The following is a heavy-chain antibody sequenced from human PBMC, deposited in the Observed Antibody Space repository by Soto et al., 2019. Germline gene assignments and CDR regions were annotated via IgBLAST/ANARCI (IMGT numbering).Heavy chain of an antibody. V-gene: IGHV1-24*01. CDR1: GYTLTELS. D-gene: IGHD6-13*01. Sequence: ASVKVSCKVSGYTLTELSMHWVRQAPGKGLEWIGGFDPEDGETIYAQKFQGRVTMTEDTSTDTAYMELSSLRSEDTAVYYCATAPSIAAALFDYWGQGTLVTVSS. J-gene: IGHJ4*02. CDR2: FDPEDGET. CDR3: ATAPSIAAALFDY.